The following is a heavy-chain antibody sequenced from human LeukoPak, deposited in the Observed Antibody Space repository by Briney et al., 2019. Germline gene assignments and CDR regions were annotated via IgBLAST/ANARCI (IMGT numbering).Heavy chain of an antibody. V-gene: IGHV3-9*01. CDR2: ISWNSGRI. J-gene: IGHJ4*02. D-gene: IGHD3-10*01. CDR1: GFTFDDYA. CDR3: AKGVGTMVRGVIVS. Sequence: SLRLSCAASGFTFDDYAMHWVRQAPGKGLEWVSGISWNSGRIGYADSVKGRFTISRDNAKNSLYLQMNSLRAEDTALYYCAKGVGTMVRGVIVSWGQGTLLTVSS.